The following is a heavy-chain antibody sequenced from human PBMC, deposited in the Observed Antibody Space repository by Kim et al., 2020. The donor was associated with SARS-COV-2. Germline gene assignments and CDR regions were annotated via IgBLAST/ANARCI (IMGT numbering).Heavy chain of an antibody. J-gene: IGHJ4*02. V-gene: IGHV4-31*03. D-gene: IGHD1-1*01. CDR3: ARVPTRGSRTYYFDY. Sequence: SETLSLTCTVSGGSISSGGYYWSWIRQHPGKGLEWIGYIYYSGSTYYNPSLKSRVTISVDTSKNQFSLKLSSVTAADTAVYYCARVPTRGSRTYYFDYWGQGTLVTVSS. CDR2: IYYSGST. CDR1: GGSISSGGYY.